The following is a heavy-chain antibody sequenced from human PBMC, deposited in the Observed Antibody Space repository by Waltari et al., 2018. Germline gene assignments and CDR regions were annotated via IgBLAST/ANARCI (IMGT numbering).Heavy chain of an antibody. V-gene: IGHV4-61*02. CDR1: GGSISSGSYY. J-gene: IGHJ6*02. CDR2: IYTSGST. CDR3: AQGYYYYGMDV. Sequence: QVQLQESGPGLVKPSQTLSLTCPVSGGSISSGSYYWSWIRQPAGKGLEWIGRIYTSGSTNYNPSLKSRVTISVDTSKNQFSLKLSSVTAADTAVYYCAQGYYYYGMDVWGQGTTVTVSS.